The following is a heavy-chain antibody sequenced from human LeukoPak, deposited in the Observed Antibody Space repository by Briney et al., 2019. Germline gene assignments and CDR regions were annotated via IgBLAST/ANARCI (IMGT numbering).Heavy chain of an antibody. CDR2: IWYDGSNK. Sequence: GRSLRLSFAASGFTFSSYGMHWVRQAPGKGLEWVAVIWYDGSNKYYADSVKGRFTISRDNSKNTLYLQMNSLRTEDTAVYYLAKDVRIAVGLNEYWGQGTLVTVSS. J-gene: IGHJ4*02. CDR1: GFTFSSYG. CDR3: AKDVRIAVGLNEY. V-gene: IGHV3-30*18. D-gene: IGHD6-19*01.